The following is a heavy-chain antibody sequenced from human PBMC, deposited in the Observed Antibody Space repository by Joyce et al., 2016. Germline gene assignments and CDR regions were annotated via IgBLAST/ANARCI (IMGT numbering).Heavy chain of an antibody. D-gene: IGHD3-10*02. CDR1: GYSFTSHW. V-gene: IGHV5-10-1*03. CDR3: ARHVTDWFDP. CDR2: IDPRDAYT. J-gene: IGHJ5*02. Sequence: EVQLVQSGAEVKKPGESLRISCKGSGYSFTSHWISWVRPMPGKGLEWRGRIDPRDAYTDSSPAFEGHVTISVDKTISAAYLQWSSLRASDTAIYYCARHVTDWFDPWGQGTLVTVSS.